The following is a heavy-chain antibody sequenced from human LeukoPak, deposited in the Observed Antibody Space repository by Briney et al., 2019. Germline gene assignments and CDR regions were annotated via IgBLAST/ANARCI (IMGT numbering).Heavy chain of an antibody. Sequence: GGSLRLSCAASGFTFRNYGIHWVRQAPGKGLEWVAVISYDGGNKYYADSVKGRFTISRDNSKNTLYLQMNSLRAEDTAVYCRARDRLRFLEYYGMDVWGQGTQVTVSS. V-gene: IGHV3-30*03. CDR3: ARDRLRFLEYYGMDV. J-gene: IGHJ6*02. CDR1: GFTFRNYG. CDR2: ISYDGGNK. D-gene: IGHD3-3*01.